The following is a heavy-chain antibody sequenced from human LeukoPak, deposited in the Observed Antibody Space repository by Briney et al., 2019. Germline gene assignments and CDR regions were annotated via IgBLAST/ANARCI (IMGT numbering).Heavy chain of an antibody. CDR1: GFTVSNTY. V-gene: IGHV3-53*01. J-gene: IGHJ4*02. D-gene: IGHD1-1*01. CDR2: IYSAEST. CDR3: ARLHRRQMTSFDY. Sequence: GGSLRLSCAASGFTVSNTYMSWVRHAPGKGLEWVSAIYSAESTYYVDSVKGRFTISRDNSKNTLYLQMNSLRAEDTAVYYCARLHRRQMTSFDYWGQGTLITVSS.